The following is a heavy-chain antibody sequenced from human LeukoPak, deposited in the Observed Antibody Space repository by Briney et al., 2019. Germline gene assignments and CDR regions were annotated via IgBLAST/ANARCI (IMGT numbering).Heavy chain of an antibody. CDR3: ARACCSSNPHAFDI. CDR1: GGSISSSNW. Sequence: PSETLSLTCAVSGGSISSSNWWSWVRQPPGKGLAWIGEIYHSGSTNYNPSLKSRVTISVDKSKNQFSLKLSSVTAADTAVYYCARACCSSNPHAFDIWGQGTMVTVSS. CDR2: IYHSGST. D-gene: IGHD2-2*01. J-gene: IGHJ3*02. V-gene: IGHV4-4*02.